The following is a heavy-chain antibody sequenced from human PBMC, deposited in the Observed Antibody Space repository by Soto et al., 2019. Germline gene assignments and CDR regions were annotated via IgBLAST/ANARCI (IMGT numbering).Heavy chain of an antibody. V-gene: IGHV1-69*01. D-gene: IGHD5-12*01. CDR1: GGTFSSYA. J-gene: IGHJ4*02. Sequence: QVQLVQSGAEVKKPGSSVKVSCKASGGTFSSYAISWVRQAPGQGLEWMGGIIPIFGTANYAQKFQGRVTITADESTSTAYMELGSQRCEETAVYYCASGGATNKWDYFDYWGQGTLVTVSS. CDR2: IIPIFGTA. CDR3: ASGGATNKWDYFDY.